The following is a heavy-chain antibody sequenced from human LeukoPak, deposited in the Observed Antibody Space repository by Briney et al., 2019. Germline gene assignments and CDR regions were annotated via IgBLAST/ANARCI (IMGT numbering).Heavy chain of an antibody. CDR1: GGSISSSDW. D-gene: IGHD2-15*01. J-gene: IGHJ4*02. Sequence: KTSETLSLTCALSGGSISSSDWWSWVRQPPGKGLEWIGQIYHTGSTKYNPSLKSRVNISLDKSKNQFSLKMSSVTAADTAVYYCAKDLNGYSSYWGQGTLVTVSS. CDR3: AKDLNGYSSY. CDR2: IYHTGST. V-gene: IGHV4-4*02.